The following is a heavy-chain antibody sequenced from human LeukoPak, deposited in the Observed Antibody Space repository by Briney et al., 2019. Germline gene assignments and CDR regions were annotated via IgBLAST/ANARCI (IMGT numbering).Heavy chain of an antibody. CDR1: GGSISSYY. Sequence: SETLSLTCTVSGGSISSYYWSWIRQPAGKGLEWIGRIYTSGSTKYNPSLKSRVTISVDTSKNQFSLKFSSVAAEATAVYYCARVSRYYDILTGYYNHWYFDLWGRGTLVTVSS. CDR3: ARVSRYYDILTGYYNHWYFDL. CDR2: IYTSGST. D-gene: IGHD3-9*01. J-gene: IGHJ2*01. V-gene: IGHV4-4*07.